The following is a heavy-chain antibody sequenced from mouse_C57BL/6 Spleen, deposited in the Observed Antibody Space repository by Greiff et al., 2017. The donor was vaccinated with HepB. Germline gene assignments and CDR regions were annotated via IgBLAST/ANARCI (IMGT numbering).Heavy chain of an antibody. V-gene: IGHV5-17*01. J-gene: IGHJ3*01. Sequence: EVQGVESGGGLVKPGGSLKLSCAASGFTFSDYGMHWVRQAPEKGLEWVAYISSGSSTIYYADTVKGRFTISRDNAKNTLFLQMTSLRSEDTAMYYCARPGDWDDWFAYWGQGTLVTVSA. CDR1: GFTFSDYG. CDR3: ARPGDWDDWFAY. CDR2: ISSGSSTI. D-gene: IGHD4-1*01.